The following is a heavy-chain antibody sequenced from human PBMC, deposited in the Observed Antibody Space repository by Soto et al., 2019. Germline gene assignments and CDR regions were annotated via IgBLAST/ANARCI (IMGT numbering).Heavy chain of an antibody. CDR2: ISHDGSSK. CDR3: AKDWINTWSFDY. CDR1: GFIFRSSG. V-gene: IGHV3-30*18. Sequence: GGSLRLSCAASGFIFRSSGMHWVRQAPGKGLEWVAAISHDGSSKSYGDSVKGRLTISRDTSKNTLYLQMDSLSAEDTAVYYCAKDWINTWSFDYWGQGALVTVSS. J-gene: IGHJ4*02. D-gene: IGHD2-2*03.